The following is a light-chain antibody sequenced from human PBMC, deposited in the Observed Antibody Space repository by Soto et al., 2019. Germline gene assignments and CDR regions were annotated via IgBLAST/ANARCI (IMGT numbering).Light chain of an antibody. Sequence: QSLLTQPPSASGPPGQRGTISCSGSSSNIGSNYVYWYQQLPGTAPKLLIYRNDQRPSGVPDRFSGSKSGTSASLAISGLRSEDEADYYCAAWDDSLSGPVFGGGTQLTVL. J-gene: IGLJ7*01. CDR2: RND. V-gene: IGLV1-47*01. CDR1: SSNIGSNY. CDR3: AAWDDSLSGPV.